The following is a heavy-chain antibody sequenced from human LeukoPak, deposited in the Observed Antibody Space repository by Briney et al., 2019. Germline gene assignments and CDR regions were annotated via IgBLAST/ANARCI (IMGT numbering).Heavy chain of an antibody. CDR3: ARPSTVDYYGSGSFDY. V-gene: IGHV5-51*01. D-gene: IGHD3-10*01. J-gene: IGHJ4*02. CDR2: IYPGDSDT. CDR1: GYSFTSYW. Sequence: PGESLKISCKGSGYSFTSYWIGWVRQMPGKGLEWMGIIYPGDSDTRYSPSFQGQVTISADKSISTAYLQWSSLKASDTAMYYCARPSTVDYYGSGSFDYWGQGTLVTVSS.